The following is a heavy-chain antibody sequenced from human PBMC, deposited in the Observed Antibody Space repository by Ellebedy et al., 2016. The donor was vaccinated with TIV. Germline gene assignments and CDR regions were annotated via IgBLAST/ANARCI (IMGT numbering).Heavy chain of an antibody. CDR2: MYYSGSS. J-gene: IGHJ4*02. D-gene: IGHD2-2*01. V-gene: IGHV4-59*01. CDR3: AASESADSDY. CDR1: GGSIRNYY. Sequence: MPSETLSLTCTVSGGSIRNYYWTWIRQPPGKGLEWIGHMYYSGSSNYNPSLRSRVTMSIDTSKNQFSLKMSSVTAADTAVYYCAASESADSDYWGPGTLATVSS.